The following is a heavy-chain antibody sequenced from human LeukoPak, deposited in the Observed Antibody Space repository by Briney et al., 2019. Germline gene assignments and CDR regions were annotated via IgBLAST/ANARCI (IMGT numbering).Heavy chain of an antibody. V-gene: IGHV3-21*01. Sequence: GGSLRLSCTASGFKFDDYGMNWVRQAPGKGLEWVSSISSSSSYIYYADSVKGRFTISRDNAKNSLYLQMNSLRAEDTAVYYCARLGLSPEIDYWGQGTLVTVSS. J-gene: IGHJ4*02. CDR3: ARLGLSPEIDY. CDR2: ISSSSSYI. D-gene: IGHD3-10*01. CDR1: GFKFDDYG.